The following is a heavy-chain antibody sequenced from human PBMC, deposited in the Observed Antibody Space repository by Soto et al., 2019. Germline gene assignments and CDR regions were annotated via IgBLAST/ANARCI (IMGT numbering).Heavy chain of an antibody. Sequence: SETLSLTCTVSGGSISSSSYYWGWIRQPPGKGLEWIGSIYYSGSTYYNPSLKSRVTISADTSKNQFSRKLSSVTAADTGVYYCAGDERRGAFDIWGQGTMVTVSS. CDR1: GGSISSSSYY. V-gene: IGHV4-39*07. J-gene: IGHJ3*02. D-gene: IGHD3-10*01. CDR3: AGDERRGAFDI. CDR2: IYYSGST.